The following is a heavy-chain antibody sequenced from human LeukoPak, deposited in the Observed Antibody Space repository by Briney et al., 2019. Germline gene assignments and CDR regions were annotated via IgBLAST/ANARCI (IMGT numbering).Heavy chain of an antibody. CDR1: GYTFTGCY. V-gene: IGHV1-2*02. D-gene: IGHD2-21*02. CDR3: ARVRRAYCGGDCWIQAGGFDY. CDR2: INPNSGGT. Sequence: ASVKVSCKASGYTFTGCYIHWVRQAPGQGLEWMGWINPNSGGTNYAQKFQGRVTMTRDTSISTAYMELSRLRSDDTAVYYCARVRRAYCGGDCWIQAGGFDYWGQGTLVTVSS. J-gene: IGHJ4*02.